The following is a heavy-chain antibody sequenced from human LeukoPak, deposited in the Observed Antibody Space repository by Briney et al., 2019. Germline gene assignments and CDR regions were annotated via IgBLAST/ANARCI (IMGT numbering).Heavy chain of an antibody. D-gene: IGHD3-3*01. CDR2: ISAYNGNT. CDR1: GYTFTSYG. J-gene: IGHJ4*02. V-gene: IGHV1-18*01. CDR3: ASPMSPYYDFWSGYYGNDY. Sequence: ASVKVSCKASGYTFTSYGISWVRQAPGQGLEWMGWISAYNGNTNYAQKLQGRVTMTTDTSTSTAYMELRSLRSDGTAVYYCASPMSPYYDFWSGYYGNDYWGQGTLVTVTS.